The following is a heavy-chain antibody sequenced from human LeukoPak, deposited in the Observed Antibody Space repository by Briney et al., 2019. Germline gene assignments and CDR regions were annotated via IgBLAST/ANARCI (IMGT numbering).Heavy chain of an antibody. CDR1: GGSISSGNYF. CDR3: ARGSFDYYFDY. CDR2: IYTSGNT. D-gene: IGHD3-9*01. V-gene: IGHV4-61*02. J-gene: IGHJ4*02. Sequence: SETLSLTCTVSGGSISSGNYFWSWIRQPAGKGLEWIGRIYTSGNTNYNPSLKSRVTISVDTSKNQFSLKLSSVTAADTAVYYCARGSFDYYFDYWGQGTLVTVSS.